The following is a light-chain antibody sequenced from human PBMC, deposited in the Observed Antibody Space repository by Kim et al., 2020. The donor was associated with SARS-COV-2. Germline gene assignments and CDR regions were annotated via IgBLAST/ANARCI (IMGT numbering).Light chain of an antibody. J-gene: IGLJ1*01. Sequence: PGQTACIACSRYNLGGNDVSWYQQQPGPSPVVVIYQDNQRPSGIPERFSGSNSGNTATLTISGTQAMDEADYYCQAWDSSTHNYVFGAGTKVTVL. CDR1: NLGGND. V-gene: IGLV3-1*01. CDR2: QDN. CDR3: QAWDSSTHNYV.